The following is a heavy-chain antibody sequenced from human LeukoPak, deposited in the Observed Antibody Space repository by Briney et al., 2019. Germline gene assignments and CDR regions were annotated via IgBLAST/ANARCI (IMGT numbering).Heavy chain of an antibody. CDR2: INHSGST. CDR1: GGSFSGYY. CDR3: ARGTRTAYYYYYYMDV. Sequence: PSETLSLTCAVYGGSFSGYYWSWIRQPPGKGLEWIGEINHSGSTNYNPSLKSRVTISVDTSKNQFSLKLSSVTAADTAVYYCARGTRTAYYYYYYMDVWAKGPRSPSP. D-gene: IGHD1-14*01. J-gene: IGHJ6*03. V-gene: IGHV4-34*01.